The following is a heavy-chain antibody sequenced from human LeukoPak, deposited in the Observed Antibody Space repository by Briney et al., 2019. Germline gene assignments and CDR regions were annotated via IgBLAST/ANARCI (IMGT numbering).Heavy chain of an antibody. D-gene: IGHD1-14*01. CDR1: GFTFSSYA. Sequence: GGSLRLSCATSGFTFSSYAMSWVRQAPGKGLEWVSTMSGSGGSTYYADSVKGRFTISRDNSKNTLYLQMNSLRAEDTAVYYCARVRNPEYWGQGTLVTVSS. V-gene: IGHV3-23*01. CDR3: ARVRNPEY. J-gene: IGHJ4*02. CDR2: MSGSGGST.